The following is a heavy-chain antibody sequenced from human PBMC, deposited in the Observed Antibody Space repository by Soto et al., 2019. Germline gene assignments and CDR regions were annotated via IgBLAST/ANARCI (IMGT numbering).Heavy chain of an antibody. CDR1: GFTFSSYS. CDR3: ARDGSGGTLEPNWFDP. D-gene: IGHD2-15*01. J-gene: IGHJ5*02. V-gene: IGHV3-21*01. Sequence: GGSLRLSCAASGFTFSSYSMNWVRQAPGKGLEWVSSISSSSSYIYYADSVKGRFTISRDNAKNSLYLQMNSLRAEDTAVYYCARDGSGGTLEPNWFDPWGQGTLVTVSS. CDR2: ISSSSSYI.